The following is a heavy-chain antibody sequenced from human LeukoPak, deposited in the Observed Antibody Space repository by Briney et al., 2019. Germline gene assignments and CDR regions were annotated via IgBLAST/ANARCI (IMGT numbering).Heavy chain of an antibody. CDR1: GFTFSSYA. CDR2: ISYDGSNK. Sequence: GGSLRLSCAASGFTFSSYAMHWVRQAPGKGLEGVAVISYDGSNKYYADSVKGRFTISRDNSKNTLYLQMNSLRAEDTAVYYCARDYGDYAYFDYWGQGTLVTVSS. V-gene: IGHV3-30-3*01. J-gene: IGHJ4*02. D-gene: IGHD4-17*01. CDR3: ARDYGDYAYFDY.